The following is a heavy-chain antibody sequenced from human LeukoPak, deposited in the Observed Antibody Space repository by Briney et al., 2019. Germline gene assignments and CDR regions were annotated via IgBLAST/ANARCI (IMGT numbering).Heavy chain of an antibody. V-gene: IGHV1-46*01. CDR3: GRVSSDCSSTSCYVYDAFDI. J-gene: IGHJ3*02. D-gene: IGHD2-2*01. CDR1: GYTFTSYY. Sequence: ASVKVSCKASGYTFTSYYMHWVRQAPGQGLEWMGIINPSGGSTSYSQKFQGRVTMTRDTSTSTVYMELSSLRSEDTAVYYCGRVSSDCSSTSCYVYDAFDIWGQGTMVTVSS. CDR2: INPSGGST.